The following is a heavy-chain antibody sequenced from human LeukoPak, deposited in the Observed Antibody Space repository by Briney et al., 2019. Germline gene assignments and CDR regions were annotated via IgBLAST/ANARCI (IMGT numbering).Heavy chain of an antibody. CDR3: ARASGYDRYYFDY. CDR1: GFTFSDYY. D-gene: IGHD5-12*01. CDR2: ISSSSSYT. Sequence: GGSLRLSCAAPGFTFSDYYMSWIRQAPGKGLEWVSYISSSSSYTNYADSVKGRFTISRDNAKNSLYLQMNSLRAEDTAVYYCARASGYDRYYFDYWGQGTLVTVSS. J-gene: IGHJ4*02. V-gene: IGHV3-11*06.